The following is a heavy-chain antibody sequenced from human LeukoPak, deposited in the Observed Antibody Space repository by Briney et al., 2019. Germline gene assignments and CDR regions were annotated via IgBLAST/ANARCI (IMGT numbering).Heavy chain of an antibody. J-gene: IGHJ5*02. V-gene: IGHV4-30-2*01. Sequence: SETLSLTCTVSGGSISSYSWSWIRQPPGKGLEWIGYIYHSGSTYYNPSLKSRVTISVDRSKNQFSLKLSSVTAADTAVYYCASRNRGVIMSWGQGTLVTVSS. CDR3: ASRNRGVIMS. CDR2: IYHSGST. CDR1: GGSISSYS. D-gene: IGHD3-10*01.